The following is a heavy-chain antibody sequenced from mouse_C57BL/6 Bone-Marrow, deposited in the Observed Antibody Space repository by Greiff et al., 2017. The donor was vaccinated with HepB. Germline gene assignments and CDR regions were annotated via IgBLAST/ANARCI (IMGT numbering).Heavy chain of an antibody. Sequence: VQLQQSGPGLVKPSQSLSLTCSVTGYSITSGYYWNWIRQFPGNKLEWMGYISYDGSNNYNPSLKNRISITRDTSKNQFFLKLNSVTTEDTATYYCAREGYLYFDYWGQGTTLTVSS. CDR1: GYSITSGYY. D-gene: IGHD2-2*01. CDR3: AREGYLYFDY. V-gene: IGHV3-6*01. CDR2: ISYDGSN. J-gene: IGHJ2*01.